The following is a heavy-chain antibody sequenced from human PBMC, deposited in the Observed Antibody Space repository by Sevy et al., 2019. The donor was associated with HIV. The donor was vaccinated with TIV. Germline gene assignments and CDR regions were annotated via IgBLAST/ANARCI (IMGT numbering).Heavy chain of an antibody. J-gene: IGHJ3*02. Sequence: ASVKVSCKASGGTFNSYGINWVRQAPGQGLEWMGGIIPIFGTTNYAQKFQGRVTITADKSTSTVHMELSSLRSEYTAEYYCALDSNAYDIWGQGTMVTVSS. CDR1: GGTFNSYG. V-gene: IGHV1-69*06. CDR2: IIPIFGTT. D-gene: IGHD3-22*01. CDR3: ALDSNAYDI.